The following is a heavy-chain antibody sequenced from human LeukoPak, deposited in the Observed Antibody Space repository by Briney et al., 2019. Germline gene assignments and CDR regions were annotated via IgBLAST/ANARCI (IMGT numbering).Heavy chain of an antibody. CDR2: ISAYNGNT. J-gene: IGHJ4*02. V-gene: IGHV1-18*01. Sequence: ASVKVSCKASGYTFTSYGISWVRQAPGQGLEWMGWISAYNGNTNYAQKLQGRVTMTTDTSTSTAYMELRSLRSDDTAVYHCARENAIFGVVGFDYWGQGTLVTVSS. CDR3: ARENAIFGVVGFDY. CDR1: GYTFTSYG. D-gene: IGHD3-3*01.